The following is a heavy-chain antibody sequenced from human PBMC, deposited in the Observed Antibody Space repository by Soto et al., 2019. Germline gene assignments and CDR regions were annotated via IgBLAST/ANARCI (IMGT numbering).Heavy chain of an antibody. CDR3: ASQKAYCGGDCYAQFEY. D-gene: IGHD2-21*02. Sequence: XXSLKISCKGSGDSFTSKWIRGVGEVPGKGQDWMGIIYPGDPDTRYSPSFQGQVPISADKSISTAYLQWSSLKASDTAMYYCASQKAYCGGDCYAQFEYWRQGTLVTVSS. J-gene: IGHJ4*02. CDR1: GDSFTSKW. CDR2: IYPGDPDT. V-gene: IGHV5-51*01.